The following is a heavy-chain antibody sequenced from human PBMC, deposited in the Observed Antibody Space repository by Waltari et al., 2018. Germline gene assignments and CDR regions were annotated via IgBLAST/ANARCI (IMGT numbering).Heavy chain of an antibody. V-gene: IGHV4-59*08. D-gene: IGHD6-6*01. CDR1: GGSISSYY. Sequence: QVQLQESGPGLVKPSETLSLTCTVSGGSISSYYWSWIRQPPGKGLEWIGYIYYSGSTNYNPSLKRRVTISVDTSKNQFSLKLSSVTAADTAVYYCATSRGYSSSSFDYWGQGTLVTVSS. J-gene: IGHJ4*02. CDR2: IYYSGST. CDR3: ATSRGYSSSSFDY.